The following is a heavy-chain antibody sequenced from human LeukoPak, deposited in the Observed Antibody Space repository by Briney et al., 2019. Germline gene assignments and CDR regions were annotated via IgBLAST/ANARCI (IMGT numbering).Heavy chain of an antibody. CDR1: GGSISSGSYY. J-gene: IGHJ4*02. D-gene: IGHD3-3*01. CDR3: ARDLENDFWSGYYLVY. V-gene: IGHV4-61*02. Sequence: SQTLSLTCTVSGGSISSGSYYWSWIRQPAGKGLEWIGRIYTSGSTNYNPSLKSRVTISVDTSKNQFSLKLSSVTAADTAVYYCARDLENDFWSGYYLVYWGQGTLVTVSS. CDR2: IYTSGST.